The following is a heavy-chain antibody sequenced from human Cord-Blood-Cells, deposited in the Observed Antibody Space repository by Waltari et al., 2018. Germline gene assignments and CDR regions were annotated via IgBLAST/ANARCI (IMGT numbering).Heavy chain of an antibody. CDR3: ARDHSHSNYPDYYYYYYMDV. V-gene: IGHV1-69*09. D-gene: IGHD4-4*01. CDR1: GGTFSSYA. CDR2: IIPILGIA. Sequence: QVQLVQSGAEVKKPGSSVKVSCKASGGTFSSYAISWVRQAPGQGLEWMGRIIPILGIANYAQKFQGRVTITADKSTSTAYMELSSLRSEDTAVYYCARDHSHSNYPDYYYYYYMDVWGKGTTVTVSS. J-gene: IGHJ6*03.